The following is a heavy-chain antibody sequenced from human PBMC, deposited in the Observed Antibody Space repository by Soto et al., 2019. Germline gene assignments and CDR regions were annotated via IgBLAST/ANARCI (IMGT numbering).Heavy chain of an antibody. D-gene: IGHD3-3*01. CDR3: ARSRAIFGVVIDWYFDL. Sequence: ASVKLSCKASGYTFTSYGISWVRQAPGQGLEWMGWISAYNGNTNYAQKLQGRVTMTTDTSTSTAYMELRSLRSDDTAVYYCARSRAIFGVVIDWYFDLWGRGTLVTVSS. CDR2: ISAYNGNT. J-gene: IGHJ2*01. CDR1: GYTFTSYG. V-gene: IGHV1-18*01.